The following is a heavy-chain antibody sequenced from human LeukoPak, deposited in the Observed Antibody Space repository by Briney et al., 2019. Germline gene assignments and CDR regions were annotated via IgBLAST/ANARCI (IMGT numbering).Heavy chain of an antibody. CDR1: GFTVSSNY. D-gene: IGHD3-22*01. CDR3: AKDSSITMIV. J-gene: IGHJ4*02. Sequence: GGSLRLSCAASGFTVSSNYMTWVRPAPGKGLEWVSVIYSGGSTYYADSVKGRFTISRDNSKNTLFLQMNSLRAEDTAVYYCAKDSSITMIVWGQGTLVTVSS. CDR2: IYSGGST. V-gene: IGHV3-66*01.